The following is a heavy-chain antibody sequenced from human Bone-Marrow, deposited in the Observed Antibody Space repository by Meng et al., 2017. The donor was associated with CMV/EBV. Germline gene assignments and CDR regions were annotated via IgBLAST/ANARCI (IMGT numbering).Heavy chain of an antibody. CDR3: ARDHVRAGSNPDAFDI. CDR2: INPSGGST. V-gene: IGHV1-46*01. J-gene: IGHJ3*02. D-gene: IGHD3-10*01. CDR1: GYTFSNFA. Sequence: ASVKVSCKSSGYTFSNFAVSWVRQAPGQGLEWMGIINPSGGSTSYAQKFQGRVTMTRDTSTSTVYMELSSLRSEDTAVYYCARDHVRAGSNPDAFDIWGPGTMVTVSS.